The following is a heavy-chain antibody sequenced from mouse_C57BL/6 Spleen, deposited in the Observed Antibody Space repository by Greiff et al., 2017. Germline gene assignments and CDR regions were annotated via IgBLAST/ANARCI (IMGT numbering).Heavy chain of an antibody. CDR3: ARGNWDVGFAY. CDR1: GFTFSSYA. Sequence: EVKLVESGGGLVKPGGSLKLSCAASGFTFSSYAMSWVRQTPEKRLEWVATISDGGSYTYYPDNVKGRFTISRDNAKNNLYLQMSHLKSEDTAMYYCARGNWDVGFAYWGQGTLVTVSA. J-gene: IGHJ3*01. CDR2: ISDGGSYT. D-gene: IGHD4-1*01. V-gene: IGHV5-4*03.